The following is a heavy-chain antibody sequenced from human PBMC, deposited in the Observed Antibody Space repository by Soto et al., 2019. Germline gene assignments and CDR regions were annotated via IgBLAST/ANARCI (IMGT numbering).Heavy chain of an antibody. V-gene: IGHV3-48*02. CDR3: VRGGGVGTTWGYY. Sequence: RGALGHYCEGFADTIRDYGMIGVRQSPAKGLDCVSYISSDETIINYADSVKGRFTISRDSAKNSLFLQMNSLRDEDTAVYYCVRGGGVGTTWGYYWGQGAQVTVSS. CDR2: ISSDETII. D-gene: IGHD1-26*01. CDR1: ADTIRDYG. J-gene: IGHJ4*02.